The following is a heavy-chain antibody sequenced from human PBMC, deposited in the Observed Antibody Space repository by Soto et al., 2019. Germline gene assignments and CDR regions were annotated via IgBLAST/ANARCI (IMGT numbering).Heavy chain of an antibody. J-gene: IGHJ4*02. CDR3: ASSYLLEYYFDF. Sequence: SETLSLTCTVSGGSISSYYWSWIRQPPGKGLEWIGYIYHSGSTNYNPSLKSRVTISVHTSKNQFSLKLSSVTAADTAVHYCASSYLLEYYFDFWGQGTLVTVSS. V-gene: IGHV4-59*01. CDR2: IYHSGST. D-gene: IGHD3-3*01. CDR1: GGSISSYY.